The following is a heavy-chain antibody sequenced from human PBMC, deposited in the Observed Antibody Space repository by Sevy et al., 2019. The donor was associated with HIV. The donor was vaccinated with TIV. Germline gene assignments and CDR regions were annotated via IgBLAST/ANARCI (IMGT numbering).Heavy chain of an antibody. CDR2: IIPIFGTA. CDR1: GGTFSSYA. J-gene: IGHJ4*02. D-gene: IGHD6-13*01. CDR3: AREAAAGKGYFDY. V-gene: IGHV1-69*13. Sequence: ASVKVSCKASGGTFSSYAISWVRQAPGQGLEWMGGIIPIFGTANYAQKFQGRVTITADESTSTVYMELSSLRSEDTAVYYCAREAAAGKGYFDYWGQGTLVTVSS.